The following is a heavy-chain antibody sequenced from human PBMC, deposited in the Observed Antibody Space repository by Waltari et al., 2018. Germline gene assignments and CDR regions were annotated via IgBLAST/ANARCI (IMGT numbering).Heavy chain of an antibody. Sequence: EVQLLASGGGLVKLGGSLRLPWAASEFTFRDSWMPWVRQAPGKGLVWISLIKTDGSSKIYADSVKGRFTISRDNANNTLYLQMNSLREEDTAIYYCASNGSGSYYNLWGQGTLVTVSS. V-gene: IGHV3-74*01. J-gene: IGHJ4*02. D-gene: IGHD3-10*01. CDR2: IKTDGSSK. CDR1: EFTFRDSW. CDR3: ASNGSGSYYNL.